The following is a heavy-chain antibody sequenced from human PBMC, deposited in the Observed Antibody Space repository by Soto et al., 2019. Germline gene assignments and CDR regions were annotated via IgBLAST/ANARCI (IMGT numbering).Heavy chain of an antibody. Sequence: GGSPGLAWAASGFSFSQYLMHWVRQAPGKGLGWVSRISRDGRTRTYADAVKGRFTISRDNANSTLYLQINSLTVEDGAVYYCADSWLPTSYWGPGTLVTV. J-gene: IGHJ4*02. D-gene: IGHD3-10*01. CDR2: ISRDGRTR. CDR3: ADSWLPTSY. CDR1: GFSFSQYL. V-gene: IGHV3-74*01.